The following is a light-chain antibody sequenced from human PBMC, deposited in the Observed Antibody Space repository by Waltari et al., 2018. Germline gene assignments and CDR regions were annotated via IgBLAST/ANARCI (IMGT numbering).Light chain of an antibody. J-gene: IGKJ2*01. Sequence: VVMTQSPLSLPVTLGQPASIYCKSSISLVHSDGNTYLNWFHQRPGQSPRRLIDKASNRDSGVPDRFSGSGSGTDFTLKISRVEAEDVGIYYCMQGTHGYTFGQGTKLEIK. CDR1: ISLVHSDGNTY. CDR2: KAS. CDR3: MQGTHGYT. V-gene: IGKV2-30*02.